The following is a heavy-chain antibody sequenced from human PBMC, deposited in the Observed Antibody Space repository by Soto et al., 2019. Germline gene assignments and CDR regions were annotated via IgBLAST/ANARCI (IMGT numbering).Heavy chain of an antibody. CDR3: ARGKGMEENYYYYGLDI. V-gene: IGHV1-3*01. CDR1: GYPFSTHA. CDR2: INGGTGQT. J-gene: IGHJ6*01. D-gene: IGHD1-1*01. Sequence: DSVKVYFKASGYPFSTHAMHLVRQAPGQSLEWMGWINGGTGQTKHSHRFQDRVSITRDTSASTAYMELSSLRSEDTAVYYCARGKGMEENYYYYGLDIWGQGTTVTVSS.